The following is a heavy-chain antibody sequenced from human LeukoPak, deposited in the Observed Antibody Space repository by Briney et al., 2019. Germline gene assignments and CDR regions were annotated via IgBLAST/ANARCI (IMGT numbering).Heavy chain of an antibody. CDR1: GFTFDDYA. D-gene: IGHD6-13*01. V-gene: IGHV3-43D*03. J-gene: IGHJ6*02. Sequence: GGSLRLSCAASGFTFDDYAMHWIRQAPGKGLEWVSLISWDGGSTYYADSVKGRFTISRDNSKNSLYLQMNSLRAEDTALYYCAKDLYSSSWYGYYYGMDVWGQGTTVTVSS. CDR2: ISWDGGST. CDR3: AKDLYSSSWYGYYYGMDV.